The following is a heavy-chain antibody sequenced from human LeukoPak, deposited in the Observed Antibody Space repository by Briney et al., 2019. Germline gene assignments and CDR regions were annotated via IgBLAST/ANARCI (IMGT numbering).Heavy chain of an antibody. CDR1: GFTFSSYW. V-gene: IGHV3-7*01. J-gene: IGHJ4*02. D-gene: IGHD1-1*01. CDR2: IKEDGSEK. Sequence: GGSLRLSCAASGFTFSSYWMSWVRQAPGKGLEWVANIKEDGSEKRDVDSVKGRFTISRDNAKNSLYLQMNSLRAEDTAVYYCARGALERNVYYFDYWGQGTLVTVSS. CDR3: ARGALERNVYYFDY.